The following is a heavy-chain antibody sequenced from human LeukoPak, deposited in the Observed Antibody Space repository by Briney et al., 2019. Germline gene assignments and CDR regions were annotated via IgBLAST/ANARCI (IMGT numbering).Heavy chain of an antibody. Sequence: GESLKISCKGSGYSFTSYWIGWVRQAPGQGLEWMGWINPNSGGTNYAQKFQGRVTMTRDTSISTAYMELSRLRSDDTAVYYCARDPIVATSFGTNWFDPWGQGTLVTVSS. D-gene: IGHD5-12*01. CDR3: ARDPIVATSFGTNWFDP. CDR2: INPNSGGT. J-gene: IGHJ5*02. CDR1: GYSFTSYW. V-gene: IGHV1-2*02.